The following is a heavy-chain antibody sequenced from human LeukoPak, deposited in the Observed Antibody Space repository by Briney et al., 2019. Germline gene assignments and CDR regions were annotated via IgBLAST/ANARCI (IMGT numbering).Heavy chain of an antibody. CDR2: ISSDGTNK. J-gene: IGHJ1*01. Sequence: PGGSLRLSCAASGFTFSIFGMHWVRQAPGKGLEWVAIISSDGTNKDHADSVKGRFTISRDNSKNTLYLQMNSLRAEDTAVYYCATNLRAYSYADFWGQGTLVTVSS. CDR3: ATNLRAYSYADF. D-gene: IGHD5-18*01. V-gene: IGHV3-30*03. CDR1: GFTFSIFG.